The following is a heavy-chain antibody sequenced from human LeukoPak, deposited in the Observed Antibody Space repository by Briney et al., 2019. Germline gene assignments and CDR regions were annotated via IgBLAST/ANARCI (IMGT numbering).Heavy chain of an antibody. D-gene: IGHD3-22*01. J-gene: IGHJ4*02. CDR1: GFTFTNYA. CDR2: ISYDGSNK. V-gene: IGHV3-30*04. Sequence: PGRSLRLSCAASGFTFTNYALHWVRQAPGKGLEWVAVISYDGSNKYYADSVKGRFTISRDNSKNTLYLRMNSLRAEDTAVYYCAKGSGYSRGQGTLVTVSS. CDR3: AKGSGYS.